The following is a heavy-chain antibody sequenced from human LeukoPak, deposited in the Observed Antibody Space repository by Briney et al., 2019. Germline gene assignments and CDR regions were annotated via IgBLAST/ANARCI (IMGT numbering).Heavy chain of an antibody. Sequence: PGGSLRLSCAVSGITLSNYGMSWVRQAPGKGLEWVSYISSSSSTIYYADSVKGRFTISRDNAKNSLYLQMNSLRAEDTAVYYCAKARYFVSKWGQGTLVTVSS. CDR3: AKARYFVSK. D-gene: IGHD3-9*01. CDR1: GITLSNYG. CDR2: ISSSSSTI. J-gene: IGHJ4*02. V-gene: IGHV3-48*04.